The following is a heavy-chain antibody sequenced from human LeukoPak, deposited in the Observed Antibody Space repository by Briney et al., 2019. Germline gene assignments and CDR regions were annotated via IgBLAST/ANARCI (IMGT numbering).Heavy chain of an antibody. Sequence: PSETLSLTCTVSGGSISSGSYYWSWIRQPAGKGLEWIGRIYTSGSTNYNPSLKSRVTISVDTSKNQFSLKLSSVTAADTAVYYCARAYCSSTSCYTRAFDIWGQGTMVTVSS. D-gene: IGHD2-2*02. V-gene: IGHV4-61*02. CDR2: IYTSGST. CDR1: GGSISSGSYY. J-gene: IGHJ3*02. CDR3: ARAYCSSTSCYTRAFDI.